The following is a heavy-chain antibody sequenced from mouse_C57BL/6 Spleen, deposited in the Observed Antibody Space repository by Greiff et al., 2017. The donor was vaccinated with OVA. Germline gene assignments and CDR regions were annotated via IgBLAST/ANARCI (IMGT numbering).Heavy chain of an antibody. V-gene: IGHV1-82*01. CDR1: GYAFSSSW. CDR2: IYPGDGDT. J-gene: IGHJ4*01. CDR3: ARTAPGTRAMDY. D-gene: IGHD4-1*01. Sequence: QVQLKESGPELVKPGASVKISCKASGYAFSSSWMNWVKQRPGKGLEWIGRIYPGDGDTNYNGKFKGKATLTADKSSSTAYMQLSSLTSEDSAVYFCARTAPGTRAMDYWGQGTSVTVSS.